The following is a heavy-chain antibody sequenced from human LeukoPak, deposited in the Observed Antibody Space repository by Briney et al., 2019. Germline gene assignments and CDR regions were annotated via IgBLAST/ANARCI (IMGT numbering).Heavy chain of an antibody. CDR3: AKAPGFSDF. J-gene: IGHJ4*02. D-gene: IGHD7-27*01. Sequence: GGSLRHSCAASGFTFRAYAMTWVRQAPGKGLEWVSTISGSSDNTFYAVSVKGRFTISRDNSKKTMYLQMNSLRADDTAVYYCAKAPGFSDFWGQGTLVTVSS. V-gene: IGHV3-23*01. CDR2: ISGSSDNT. CDR1: GFTFRAYA.